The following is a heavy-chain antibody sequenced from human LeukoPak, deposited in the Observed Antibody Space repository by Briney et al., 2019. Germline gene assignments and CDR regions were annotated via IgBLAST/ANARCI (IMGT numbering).Heavy chain of an antibody. CDR1: GYSFTSYW. CDR2: IYPGDSDT. CDR3: ARTSRVDTAMVRY. V-gene: IGHV5-51*01. J-gene: IGHJ4*02. D-gene: IGHD5-18*01. Sequence: GESLKISCKGSGYSFTSYWIGWVRQMPGKGLEWMGIIYPGDSDTRYSPSFQGQVTISADKSISTAYLLWSSLKASDTAMYYCARTSRVDTAMVRYWGQGTLVTVSS.